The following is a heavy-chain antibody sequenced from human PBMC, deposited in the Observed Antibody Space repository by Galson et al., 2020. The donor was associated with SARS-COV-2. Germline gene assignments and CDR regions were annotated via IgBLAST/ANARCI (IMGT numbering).Heavy chain of an antibody. J-gene: IGHJ4*02. Sequence: SETRSVTCTVSGGSSKTTTYYWGCIRHPTANGLEWIGSIHHSGTTYYNPSLKSRVTISADTSKNQFSLRLNSVTAADTAVYYCARHPVAGTIYFDYWGQGTLVTVSA. D-gene: IGHD6-19*01. CDR2: IHHSGTT. CDR1: GGSSKTTTYY. CDR3: ARHPVAGTIYFDY. V-gene: IGHV4-39*01.